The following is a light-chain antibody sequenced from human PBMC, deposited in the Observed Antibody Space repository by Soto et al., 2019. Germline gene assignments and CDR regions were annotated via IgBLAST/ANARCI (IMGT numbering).Light chain of an antibody. CDR2: EVT. J-gene: IGLJ1*01. CDR1: FSDVGGYDY. V-gene: IGLV2-14*01. CDR3: SSHTSGSTRV. Sequence: QSVLTQPASVSGSPGQSIAISCTGTFSDVGGYDYVSWYQQRPDKAPKLMIYEVTKRPSGVSNRFSGSKSGNTASLTISGLQPEDEADYHCSSHTSGSTRVFGSGTKVTVL.